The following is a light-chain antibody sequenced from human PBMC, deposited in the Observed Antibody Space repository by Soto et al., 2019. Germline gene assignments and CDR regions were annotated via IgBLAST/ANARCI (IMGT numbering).Light chain of an antibody. J-gene: IGLJ2*01. CDR3: VLYMGSGIGV. CDR2: STN. CDR1: SGSVSTSYY. V-gene: IGLV8-61*01. Sequence: QTVVTQEPSFSVSPGGTVTLTCGLSSGSVSTSYYPSWYQQTPGQAPRTLIYSTNTRSSGVPDRFSGSILGNKAALTITGDQADDESDYYCVLYMGSGIGVFGGGTKVTVL.